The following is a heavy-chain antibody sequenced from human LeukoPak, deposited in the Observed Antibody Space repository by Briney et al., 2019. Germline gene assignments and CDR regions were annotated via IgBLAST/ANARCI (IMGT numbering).Heavy chain of an antibody. Sequence: SETLSLTCTVSGASISGHYLTWLRQPPGKELEGFGYISHIGSTNYNPSLKSRVTISVDTSKNQFSLKLTSVTAADTAVYYCARDRISINALDMWGQGTMVTVSS. CDR1: GASISGHY. CDR3: ARDRISINALDM. D-gene: IGHD1-14*01. J-gene: IGHJ3*02. CDR2: ISHIGST. V-gene: IGHV4-59*11.